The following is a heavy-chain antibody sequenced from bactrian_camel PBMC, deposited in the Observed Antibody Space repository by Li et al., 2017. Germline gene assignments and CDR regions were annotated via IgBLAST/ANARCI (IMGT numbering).Heavy chain of an antibody. J-gene: IGHJ4*01. Sequence: HVQLVESGGGSVQAGESLRLSCAASEFTYSRTFVGWFRQAPGKEREGVAAISPGGATYYADSEKGRYTISRDNAKTTLYLQMNSLKPDDTAMYSCAASPFGRCSRETAAWRYRGQGTQVTVS. V-gene: IGHV3S55*01. CDR2: ISPGGAT. CDR3: AASPFGRCSRETAAWRY. D-gene: IGHD3*01. CDR1: EFTYSRTF.